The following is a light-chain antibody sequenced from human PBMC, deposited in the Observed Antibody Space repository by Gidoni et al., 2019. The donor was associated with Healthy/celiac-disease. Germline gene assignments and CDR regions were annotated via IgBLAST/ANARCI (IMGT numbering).Light chain of an antibody. CDR2: QDS. Sequence: SYELTQPPSVSVSPGQTASITCYGDKLGDKYACWYQQKPGKSPVLVIYQDSKRPSGIPERFSGSNSGNTATLTISGTQAMDEADYYCQAWDSSTYVVGTGTKVTVL. V-gene: IGLV3-1*01. CDR3: QAWDSSTYV. CDR1: KLGDKY. J-gene: IGLJ1*01.